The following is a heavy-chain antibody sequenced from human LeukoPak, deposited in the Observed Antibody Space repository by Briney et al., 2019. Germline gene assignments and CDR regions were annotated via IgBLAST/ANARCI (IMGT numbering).Heavy chain of an antibody. CDR2: IKQDGSEM. V-gene: IGHV3-7*05. CDR1: EFTISRYW. CDR3: AKDFGMGYSSPTFFDY. D-gene: IGHD6-13*01. Sequence: GGSLRLSCAASEFTISRYWMSWVRQAPGKGLEGVANIKQDGSEMYYVDSVKGRFTISRDNAKNSLYPQMSSLRAEDTAVYYCAKDFGMGYSSPTFFDYWGQGTLVTVSS. J-gene: IGHJ4*02.